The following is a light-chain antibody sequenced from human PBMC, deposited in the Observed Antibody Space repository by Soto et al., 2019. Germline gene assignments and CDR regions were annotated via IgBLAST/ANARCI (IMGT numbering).Light chain of an antibody. CDR3: MQGTHWPWT. V-gene: IGKV2-30*01. CDR2: KVS. CDR1: QSLVYRDGNTY. J-gene: IGKJ1*01. Sequence: DVVMAQSPLSLPVTLGQPASISCRSSQSLVYRDGNTYLNWFQQRPGQSPRRLIYKVSYRDSGVPDRFSGGGSSTGFTLNISRVEAEDVGIYYCMQGTHWPWTFGQGTKVDIK.